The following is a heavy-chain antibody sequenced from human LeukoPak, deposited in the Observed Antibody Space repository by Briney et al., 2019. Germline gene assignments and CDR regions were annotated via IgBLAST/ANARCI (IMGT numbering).Heavy chain of an antibody. CDR3: ARGRGIVATTNDIFDY. J-gene: IGHJ4*02. Sequence: SGGSLRLSCAASGFTFSDYYMSWIRQAPGKGLEWVSYISSSGSTIYYADSVKGRFTISRDNAKNSLYLQMNSLRAEDTAVYYCARGRGIVATTNDIFDYWGQGTLVTVSS. CDR1: GFTFSDYY. CDR2: ISSSGSTI. D-gene: IGHD5-12*01. V-gene: IGHV3-11*04.